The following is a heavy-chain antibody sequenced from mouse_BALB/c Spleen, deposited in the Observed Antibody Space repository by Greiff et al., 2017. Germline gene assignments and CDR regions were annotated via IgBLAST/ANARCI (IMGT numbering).Heavy chain of an antibody. CDR3: TRLDGYDYYAMDY. CDR1: GFTFSNYW. J-gene: IGHJ4*01. CDR2: IRLKSNNYAT. D-gene: IGHD1-2*01. Sequence: DVKLVESGGGLVQPGGSMKLSCVASGFTFSNYWMNWVRQSPEKGLEWVAEIRLKSNNYATHYAESVKGRFTISRDDSKSSVYLQMNNLRAEDTGIYYCTRLDGYDYYAMDYWGQGTSVTVSS. V-gene: IGHV6-6*02.